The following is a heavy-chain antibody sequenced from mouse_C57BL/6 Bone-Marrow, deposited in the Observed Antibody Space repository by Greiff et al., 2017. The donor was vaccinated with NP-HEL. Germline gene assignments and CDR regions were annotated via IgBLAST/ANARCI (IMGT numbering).Heavy chain of an antibody. D-gene: IGHD2-2*01. CDR3: AREGGYYGYDGFDY. CDR2: IYYSGTI. CDR1: GISITTGNYR. V-gene: IGHV3-5*01. J-gene: IGHJ2*01. Sequence: EVQGVESGPGLVKPSQTVFLTCTVTGISITTGNYRWSWIRQFPGHKLEWIGYIYYSGTITYNPSFTSRTTITSNTPNTQFFQVINLLSAEDTATYNCAREGGYYGYDGFDYWGQGTTLTVSS.